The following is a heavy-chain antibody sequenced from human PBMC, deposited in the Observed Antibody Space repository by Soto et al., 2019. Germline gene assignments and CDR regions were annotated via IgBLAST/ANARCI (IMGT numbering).Heavy chain of an antibody. J-gene: IGHJ4*02. CDR1: GGSVTSSNYY. CDR2: VYYSGRT. V-gene: IGHV4-61*01. CDR3: ARVGPSSGYYSAIDS. D-gene: IGHD3-22*01. Sequence: PSETLSLTCAVSGGSVTSSNYYWSWIRQPQGKGLELIGYVYYSGRTNYNPSLKSRVIISVDTSKNQFSLKLSSVTAADTAGYYCARVGPSSGYYSAIDSWGQGSLVTVSS.